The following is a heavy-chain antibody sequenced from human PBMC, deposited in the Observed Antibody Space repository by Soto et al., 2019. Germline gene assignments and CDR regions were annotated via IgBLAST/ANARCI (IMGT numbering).Heavy chain of an antibody. CDR1: GYTFTSYY. V-gene: IGHV1-46*03. CDR3: ARVGKYDYIWGSYRTKYYFDY. D-gene: IGHD3-16*02. J-gene: IGHJ4*02. CDR2: INPSGGST. Sequence: QVQLVQSGAEVKKPGASVKVSCKASGYTFTSYYMHWVRQAPGQGLEWMGIINPSGGSTSYAQKFQGRVTMSRDTSTSTVYMELSSLRSEDTAVYYCARVGKYDYIWGSYRTKYYFDYWGQGTLVTVSS.